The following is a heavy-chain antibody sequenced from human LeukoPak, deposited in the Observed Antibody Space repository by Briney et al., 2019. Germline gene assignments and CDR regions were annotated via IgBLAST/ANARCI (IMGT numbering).Heavy chain of an antibody. D-gene: IGHD3-22*01. CDR2: ISGSRSMT. CDR1: GFTFSSYE. Sequence: GGSLRLSCAASGFTFSSYEMKWVRQAPGKGLVWVSAISGSRSMTYYADSVKGRFTISRDKSNNTLYLQMNSLRAEDTALYYCAKTGDYFDSTDYYRPDAFDIWGQGTMVTVSS. CDR3: AKTGDYFDSTDYYRPDAFDI. J-gene: IGHJ3*02. V-gene: IGHV3-23*01.